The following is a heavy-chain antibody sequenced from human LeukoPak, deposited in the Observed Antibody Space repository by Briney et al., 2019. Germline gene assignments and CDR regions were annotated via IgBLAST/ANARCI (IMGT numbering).Heavy chain of an antibody. CDR3: VRDSTIEHNIRWYDGLDV. V-gene: IGHV3-7*03. CDR1: GFRFNTHN. J-gene: IGHJ3*01. CDR2: INRDGSIR. D-gene: IGHD2-15*01. Sequence: VGSLRLSCTAPGFRFNTHNMSWVRQAPRKGLEWVANINRDGSIRNYVDSVKGRFTISRDNAKISLYLQMNSLRAEDTALYYCVRDSTIEHNIRWYDGLDVWGQGTMVTASS.